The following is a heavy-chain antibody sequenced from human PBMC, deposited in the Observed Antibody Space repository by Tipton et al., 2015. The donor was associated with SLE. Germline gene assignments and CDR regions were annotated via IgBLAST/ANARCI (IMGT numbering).Heavy chain of an antibody. V-gene: IGHV3-74*01. Sequence: GSLRLSCAASGFTFSSSWMYWVRQAPGKGLVWVSRINHDGSITNYADSVKGRFTISRDNAKNTVYLQMNSLGADDTAVYYCAGGDIWVGVDYWGQGTLVAVSS. CDR3: AGGDIWVGVDY. D-gene: IGHD3-16*02. J-gene: IGHJ4*02. CDR1: GFTFSSSW. CDR2: INHDGSIT.